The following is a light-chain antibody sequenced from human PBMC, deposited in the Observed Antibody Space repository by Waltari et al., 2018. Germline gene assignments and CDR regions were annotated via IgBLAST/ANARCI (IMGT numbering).Light chain of an antibody. CDR1: SSDVGSYNL. CDR3: CSYARSSTWV. J-gene: IGLJ3*02. CDR2: EDS. V-gene: IGLV2-23*01. Sequence: QSALTQPASVSGSPGQSITISCSGTSSDVGSYNLVSWYQQHPGKAPKLMIYEDSKRPSGISSRCSGSKSGNTASLTISGLQAEDEADYYCCSYARSSTWVFGGGTKLTVL.